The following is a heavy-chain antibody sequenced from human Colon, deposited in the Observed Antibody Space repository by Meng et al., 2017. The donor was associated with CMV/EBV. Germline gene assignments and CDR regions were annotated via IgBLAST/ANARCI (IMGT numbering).Heavy chain of an antibody. J-gene: IGHJ4*02. CDR2: ISGWNANT. Sequence: KWARPTPVQALRWMGWISGWNANTANAQKVQDKLTTTSDHTTSAAYMKLRSLTSNDTAVYYSARSLYSGGQSRKVSFEYWGQGTLVTVSS. CDR3: ARSLYSGGQSRKVSFEY. V-gene: IGHV1-18*01. D-gene: IGHD6-19*01.